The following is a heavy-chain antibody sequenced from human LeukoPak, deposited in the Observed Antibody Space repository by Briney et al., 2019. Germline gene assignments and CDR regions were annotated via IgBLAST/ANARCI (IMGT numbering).Heavy chain of an antibody. Sequence: GRSLRLSCAASGFTFSSYAMHWVRQAPGKGLEWVAVISYDGSNKYYADSMKGRFTMSRDNSKNTLYLLMNSLRAEDTAVYYCARTRYYGSGSLDYWGQGTLVTVSS. CDR3: ARTRYYGSGSLDY. V-gene: IGHV3-30*04. J-gene: IGHJ4*02. D-gene: IGHD3-10*01. CDR2: ISYDGSNK. CDR1: GFTFSSYA.